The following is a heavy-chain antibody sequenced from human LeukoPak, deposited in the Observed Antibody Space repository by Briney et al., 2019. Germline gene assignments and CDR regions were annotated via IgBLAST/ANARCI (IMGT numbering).Heavy chain of an antibody. CDR1: GGSISTYY. V-gene: IGHV4-4*07. Sequence: SETLSLTCTVSGGSISTYYWSWIRQPAEKGLERIGRVSTSGTTQYNPSFKSRVTMSVDTSSNQFSLKLSSVTAADTAVYYCARGSYYDTLTGYYRGSFDSWGQGTLVTVSS. CDR2: VSTSGTT. D-gene: IGHD3-9*01. J-gene: IGHJ4*02. CDR3: ARGSYYDTLTGYYRGSFDS.